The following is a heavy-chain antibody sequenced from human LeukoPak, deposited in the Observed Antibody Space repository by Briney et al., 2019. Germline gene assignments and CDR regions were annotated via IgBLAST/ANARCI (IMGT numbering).Heavy chain of an antibody. CDR1: GFTFSSYD. CDR2: IGTAGDT. CDR3: ARAGTDETGYYYGMDV. Sequence: PGGSLRLSCAASGFTFSSYDMHWVRPAPGKGLEWVSAIGTAGDTYYPGSVKGRFTISRENAKNSLYLQMNSLRAGDTAVYYCARAGTDETGYYYGMDVWGQGTTVTVSS. V-gene: IGHV3-13*04. J-gene: IGHJ6*02. D-gene: IGHD1-14*01.